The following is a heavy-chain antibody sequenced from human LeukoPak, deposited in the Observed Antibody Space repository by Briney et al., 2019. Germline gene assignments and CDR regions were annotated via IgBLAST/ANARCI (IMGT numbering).Heavy chain of an antibody. CDR2: INHSGST. CDR1: GASFSGYY. Sequence: SETLSLTCAVYGASFSGYYWSWIRQPPVKGLEWIGEINHSGSTNYNPSLKSRVTISVDTSKNQLSLKLSSVTAADTAVYYCARGRGLTGSYYFDYWGQGTLVTVSS. D-gene: IGHD3-9*01. J-gene: IGHJ4*02. CDR3: ARGRGLTGSYYFDY. V-gene: IGHV4-34*01.